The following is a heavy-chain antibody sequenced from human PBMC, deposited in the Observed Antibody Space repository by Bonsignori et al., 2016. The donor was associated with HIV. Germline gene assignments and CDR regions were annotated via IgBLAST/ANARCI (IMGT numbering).Heavy chain of an antibody. CDR2: ISGTGYDT. CDR1: QFTLSAYA. J-gene: IGHJ3*02. CDR3: VRDGYNFVAFDI. V-gene: IGHV3-23*01. Sequence: EAQLLESGGGLVQPGGSLRLSCAASQFTLSAYAMSWVRQAPGKGLEWVSGISGTGYDTHYGDSVKGRFTISRDNSKNTLYLQMNSLRAEDTALYYCVRDGYNFVAFDIWGQ. D-gene: IGHD5-24*01.